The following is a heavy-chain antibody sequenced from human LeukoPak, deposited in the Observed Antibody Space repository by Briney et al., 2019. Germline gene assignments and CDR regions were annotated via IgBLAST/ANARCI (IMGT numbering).Heavy chain of an antibody. J-gene: IGHJ3*02. V-gene: IGHV3-30*18. CDR1: TFNFSDYG. Sequence: GGSLRLSCGDSTFNFSDYGMHWVRQAPGKGLEWVAVISYDGSNKYYADSVKGRFTISRDNSKNTLYLQMNSLRAEDTAVYYCAKAWRLSSGYDAFDIWGQGTMVTVSS. D-gene: IGHD6-19*01. CDR3: AKAWRLSSGYDAFDI. CDR2: ISYDGSNK.